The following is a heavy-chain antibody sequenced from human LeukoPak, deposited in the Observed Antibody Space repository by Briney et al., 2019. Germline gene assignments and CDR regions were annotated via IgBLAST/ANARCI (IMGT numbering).Heavy chain of an antibody. D-gene: IGHD4-23*01. V-gene: IGHV3-13*01. Sequence: PGGSLRLSCAASGFTFSRYDMHWVRQATGKGLEWVSAISTAGDTYYPGSVKGRFTISRENAKNSLYLQMNSLRAGDTAVYYCAREDQNGGNIDYWGQGTLVTVSS. CDR2: ISTAGDT. J-gene: IGHJ4*02. CDR1: GFTFSRYD. CDR3: AREDQNGGNIDY.